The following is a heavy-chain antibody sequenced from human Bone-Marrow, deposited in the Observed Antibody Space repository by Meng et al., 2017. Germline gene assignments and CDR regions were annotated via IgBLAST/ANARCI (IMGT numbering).Heavy chain of an antibody. CDR1: GDSISRSNW. V-gene: IGHV4-4*02. CDR2: IYHSGNT. CDR3: ARRGGSGHYSP. D-gene: IGHD3-10*01. J-gene: IGHJ5*02. Sequence: QVQLQESGPGLVKPSGTLSLTCAVSGDSISRSNWWSWVRQPPGKGLEWIGEIYHSGNTNYNASLKSRVTLSIDKSKNQFSLKLSSVTAADTAVYYCARRGGSGHYSPWGQGTLVTVSS.